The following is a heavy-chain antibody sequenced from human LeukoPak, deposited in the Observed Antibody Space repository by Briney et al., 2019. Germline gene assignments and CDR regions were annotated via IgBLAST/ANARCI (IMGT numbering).Heavy chain of an antibody. CDR2: IIISGSTI. Sequence: AGGSLRLSGAASGFTFSDYYMSWIRQAPGKGLDWVSYIIISGSTIYYADSVKGRFTISRDNAKNSLYLQMNSLRAEDTAVYYCAREVPDIVIVPAASYYYGMDVWGQGTTVTVSS. J-gene: IGHJ6*02. V-gene: IGHV3-11*01. CDR3: AREVPDIVIVPAASYYYGMDV. D-gene: IGHD2-2*01. CDR1: GFTFSDYY.